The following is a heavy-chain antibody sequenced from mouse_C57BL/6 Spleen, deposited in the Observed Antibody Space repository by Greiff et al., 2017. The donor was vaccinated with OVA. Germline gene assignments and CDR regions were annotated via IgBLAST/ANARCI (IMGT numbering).Heavy chain of an antibody. V-gene: IGHV5-17*01. CDR3: ASPNY. J-gene: IGHJ2*01. CDR2: LSRGSSTI. Sequence: EVQLMASGGGLVKPGGSLKLSCAASGFTFSDYGMHWVRQAPETGLEWVAYLSRGSSTIYYADTVKGRFTISRDNAKNTLFRQMTSLRSEDTAMYYCASPNYWGQGTTLTVSS. CDR1: GFTFSDYG.